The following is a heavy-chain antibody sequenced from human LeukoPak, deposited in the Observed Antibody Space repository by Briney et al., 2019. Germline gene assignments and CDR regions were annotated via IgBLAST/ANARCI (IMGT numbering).Heavy chain of an antibody. CDR2: INPSGGST. J-gene: IGHJ6*03. Sequence: GASVKVSCKASGYTFTSYYMQWVRQAPGQGLEWMGIINPSGGSTSYAQKFQGRVTMTRDTSTSTVCMELSSLRSEDTAVYYCARESKWELLRAYYMDAWGKGTTVTVSS. V-gene: IGHV1-46*01. D-gene: IGHD1-26*01. CDR3: ARESKWELLRAYYMDA. CDR1: GYTFTSYY.